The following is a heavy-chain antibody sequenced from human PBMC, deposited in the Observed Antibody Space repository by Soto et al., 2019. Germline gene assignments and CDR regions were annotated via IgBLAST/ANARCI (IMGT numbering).Heavy chain of an antibody. V-gene: IGHV4-59*01. CDR2: IYYSGST. D-gene: IGHD4-17*01. J-gene: IGHJ4*02. CDR3: ARDSRSTVTMFDY. CDR1: GGSISGSY. Sequence: QVQLQESGPGLVKPSETLSLTCTVSGGSISGSYWSWIRQPPGKGLEWIGYIYYSGSTNYNPSLKSRVTISVDTSKNQFSLKLSSVTAADTAVHYCARDSRSTVTMFDYWGQGTLVTVSS.